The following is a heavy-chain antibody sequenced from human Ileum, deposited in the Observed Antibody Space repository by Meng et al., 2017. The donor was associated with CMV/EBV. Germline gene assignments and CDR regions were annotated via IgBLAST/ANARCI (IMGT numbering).Heavy chain of an antibody. D-gene: IGHD2-2*01. Sequence: RLQSRGPGVVRPRGTLSLTCTVAGGSISGYSCSWIRQPATKGLEWIGRVYSSGRTDYNPSLQSRVTMSVDTSKNQFSLKLSSVTAADTAVYYCARGSSSWAFDYWGQGTLVTVSS. J-gene: IGHJ4*02. CDR2: VYSSGRT. V-gene: IGHV4-4*07. CDR1: GGSISGYS. CDR3: ARGSSSWAFDY.